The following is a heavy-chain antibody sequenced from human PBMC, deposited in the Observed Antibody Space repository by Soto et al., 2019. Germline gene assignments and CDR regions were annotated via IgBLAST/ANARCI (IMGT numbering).Heavy chain of an antibody. D-gene: IGHD3-10*01. CDR1: GASIRGGGFY. Sequence: QVQLQESGPGLVKPPQTLSLTCTVSGASIRGGGFYWSWIRQHPEKGLEWIGYFYYSGNAYYNPSLTSRLTISGDASKNPLSLNLSSVTAADTAVYFCARAMGPVNYFDYWGQGILVTVSS. V-gene: IGHV4-31*03. J-gene: IGHJ4*02. CDR3: ARAMGPVNYFDY. CDR2: FYYSGNA.